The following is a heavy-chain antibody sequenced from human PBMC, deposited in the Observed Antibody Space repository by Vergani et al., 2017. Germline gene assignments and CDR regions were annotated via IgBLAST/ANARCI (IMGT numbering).Heavy chain of an antibody. V-gene: IGHV3-64D*06. CDR3: VKGSYYDSSGHFDY. CDR1: GFTFSSYA. J-gene: IGHJ4*02. Sequence: EVQLVESGGGLVQPGGSLRLSCSASGFTFSSYAMHWVRQAPGKGLEYVSAISSNGGSTYYADSVKGRFTISRDNSKNTLYLQMSRLRAEDTAVYYCVKGSYYDSSGHFDYWGQGTLVTVSS. D-gene: IGHD3-22*01. CDR2: ISSNGGST.